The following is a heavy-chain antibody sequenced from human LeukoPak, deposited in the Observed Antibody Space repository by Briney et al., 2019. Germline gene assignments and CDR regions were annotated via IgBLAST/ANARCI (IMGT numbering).Heavy chain of an antibody. D-gene: IGHD3/OR15-3a*01. CDR3: ARKDWARYYFDY. J-gene: IGHJ4*02. CDR2: IYASGTT. Sequence: SETLSLICTVSGGSISSNYWSWIRQPAGKGLEWIGRIYASGTTNYSPSLKSRVTMSLDTSKNKFSLKLSSVTAADTAVYFCARKDWARYYFDYWGQGILVTVSS. CDR1: GGSISSNY. V-gene: IGHV4-4*07.